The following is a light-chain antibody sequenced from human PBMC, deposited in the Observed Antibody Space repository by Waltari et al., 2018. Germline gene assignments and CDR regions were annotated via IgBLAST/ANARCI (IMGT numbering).Light chain of an antibody. Sequence: QSVLTQPPSVSGAPGQRVTISCSGTKSNIGADFDVHWYHQVPGTAPQPLLHSFSNRPLGVSDRFPGFKSGASASRVITGLQAEDEAMYYCQSYDTTLSAVVFGGGTRLTV. CDR1: KSNIGADFD. J-gene: IGLJ2*01. CDR3: QSYDTTLSAVV. V-gene: IGLV1-40*01. CDR2: SFS.